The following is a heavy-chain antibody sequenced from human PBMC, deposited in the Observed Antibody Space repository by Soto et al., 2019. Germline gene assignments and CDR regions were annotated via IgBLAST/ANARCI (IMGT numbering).Heavy chain of an antibody. D-gene: IGHD1-26*01. J-gene: IGHJ4*02. CDR2: INHSGST. V-gene: IGHV4-34*01. Sequence: QVQLQQWGAGLLKPSETLSLTCAVYGGSFSGYYWSWIRQPPGKGLEWIGEINHSGSTNYNPSLKSRVTISVDRSKNQFSRELSSVTAADAAVYYCARGGGGNSGSYYTHDYWGQGTLVTVSS. CDR1: GGSFSGYY. CDR3: ARGGGGNSGSYYTHDY.